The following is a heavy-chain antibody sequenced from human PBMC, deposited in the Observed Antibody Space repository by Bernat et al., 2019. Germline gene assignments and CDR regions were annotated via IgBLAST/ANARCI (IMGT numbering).Heavy chain of an antibody. CDR2: IYYSGDT. Sequence: QLQLQESGPGLVKPSETLSLTCTVSAGSISSSLYYWAWIRQPPGKGLEWVGSIYYSGDTYYNPSLKSRVTMSVETSKNQFSLKLSSVTAAETATYYCARRLTRGVAPTYYFDYWGQGTLVTVSS. J-gene: IGHJ4*02. V-gene: IGHV4-39*01. D-gene: IGHD1-26*01. CDR1: AGSISSSLYY. CDR3: ARRLTRGVAPTYYFDY.